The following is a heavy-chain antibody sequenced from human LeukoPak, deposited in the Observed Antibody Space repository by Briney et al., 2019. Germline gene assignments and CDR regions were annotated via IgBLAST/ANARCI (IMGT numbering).Heavy chain of an antibody. CDR2: IYYSGST. CDR1: GGSISSYY. V-gene: IGHV4-59*01. CDR3: ARKEKMTAFDP. D-gene: IGHD5-24*01. J-gene: IGHJ5*02. Sequence: KSSETLSLTCTVSGGSISSYYWSWIRQPPGKGLEWIGYIYYSGSTNYNPSLKSRVTISVDTSKNQFSLKLSSVTAADTAVYYCARKEKMTAFDPWGQGTLVTVSS.